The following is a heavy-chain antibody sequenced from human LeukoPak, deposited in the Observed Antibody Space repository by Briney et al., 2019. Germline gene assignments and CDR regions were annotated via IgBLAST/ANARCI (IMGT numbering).Heavy chain of an antibody. V-gene: IGHV1-69*04. CDR3: ARQDTAMVTVDY. Sequence: SVKVSCKASGGTFSSYAISWVRQAPGQGLEWMGRIIPILGIANYAQKFQGRVTITADKSTSTAYMELSSLRSEDTAVYYCARQDTAMVTVDYWGQGTLVTVSS. J-gene: IGHJ4*02. CDR2: IIPILGIA. D-gene: IGHD5-18*01. CDR1: GGTFSSYA.